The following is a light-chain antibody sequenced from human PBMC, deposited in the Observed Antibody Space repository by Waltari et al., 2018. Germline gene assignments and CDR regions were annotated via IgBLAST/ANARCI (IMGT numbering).Light chain of an antibody. CDR2: GNT. J-gene: IGLJ3*02. CDR3: QSYDSGLSASV. Sequence: QSVLTQPPSMSGAPGQKVTIPCTGGSSNFGAGYDVHWYQQQPGTAPRLLIFGNTNRASGVPGRFSGARSGTSASLAIAGLQSEDEAVYYCQSYDSGLSASVFGGGTKLTVL. CDR1: SSNFGAGYD. V-gene: IGLV1-40*01.